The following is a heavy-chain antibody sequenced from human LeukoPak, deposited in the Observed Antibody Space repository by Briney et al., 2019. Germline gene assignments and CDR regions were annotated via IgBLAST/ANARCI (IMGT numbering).Heavy chain of an antibody. V-gene: IGHV3-74*01. CDR3: ARDGSLPDY. CDR1: GFTFSNHW. Sequence: PGGSLRLSCAASGFTFSNHWMHWVRQTPGKGLVWVSRIISDGSSTSYADSVKGRFTISRDNAKSTLYLQMNSLRAEDTAVYYCARDGSLPDYWGQGTLVTVSS. J-gene: IGHJ4*02. CDR2: IISDGSST.